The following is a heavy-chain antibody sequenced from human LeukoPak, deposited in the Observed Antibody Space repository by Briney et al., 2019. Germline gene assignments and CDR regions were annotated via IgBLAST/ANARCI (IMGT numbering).Heavy chain of an antibody. Sequence: GGSLRLSCAASGFTFSSYWMSWVRQAPGRGLEWVANIKHDGSQKYYVDSVKGRITISRDNAKNSLYLQMTSLRAEDTAVYYCARDGMGGIKAFDIWGQGTMVTVSP. CDR3: ARDGMGGIKAFDI. D-gene: IGHD3-10*01. J-gene: IGHJ3*02. CDR2: IKHDGSQK. V-gene: IGHV3-7*05. CDR1: GFTFSSYW.